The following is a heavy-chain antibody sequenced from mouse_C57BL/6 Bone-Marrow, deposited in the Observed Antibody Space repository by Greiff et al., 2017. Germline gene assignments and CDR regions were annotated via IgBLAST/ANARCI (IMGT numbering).Heavy chain of an antibody. V-gene: IGHV1-59*01. CDR3: GNFDY. Sequence: VQLQQPGAELVRPGTSVKLSCKASGYTFTSYWMHWVKQRPGQGLEWIGVIDPSDSYTNYNQKFKGKATLTVDTSSSTAYMQLSSLTSEDSAVYYCGNFDYWGKGTTLTVSS. CDR2: IDPSDSYT. CDR1: GYTFTSYW. J-gene: IGHJ2*01.